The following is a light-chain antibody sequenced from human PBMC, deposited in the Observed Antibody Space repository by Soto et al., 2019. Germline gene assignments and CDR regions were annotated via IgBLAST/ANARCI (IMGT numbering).Light chain of an antibody. V-gene: IGKV3-15*01. CDR2: GAS. CDR1: QSVSSN. Sequence: ELVLTQSPGTLSLSPGERATLSCRASQSVSSNLAWYQQKPGQAPRLLIYGASTRATGIPARFSGSGSGTEFTLTISSLQSEDFAVYYCQQYNNWPLTFGQGTRPEIK. CDR3: QQYNNWPLT. J-gene: IGKJ5*01.